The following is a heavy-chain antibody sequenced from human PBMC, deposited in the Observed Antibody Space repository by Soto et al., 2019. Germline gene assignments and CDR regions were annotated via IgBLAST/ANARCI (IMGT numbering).Heavy chain of an antibody. V-gene: IGHV4-34*01. Sequence: PSETLSLTCAVYGGTFSGYYWSWIRKLPGKGLEWIGEINHSGSTNYNPSLKSRVTISVDTSKNQLSLKMSSVTAADTAVYYCARGRALMTATPFDYWGQGTLVTVSS. D-gene: IGHD2-21*02. CDR2: INHSGST. CDR1: GGTFSGYY. CDR3: ARGRALMTATPFDY. J-gene: IGHJ4*02.